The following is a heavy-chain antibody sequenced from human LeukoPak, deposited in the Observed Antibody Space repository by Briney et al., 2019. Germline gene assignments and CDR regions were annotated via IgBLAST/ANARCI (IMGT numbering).Heavy chain of an antibody. CDR2: IYQSGST. V-gene: IGHV4-38-2*02. CDR1: GYSISSRYF. CDR3: ARQSAYNPYYAFDS. Sequence: SETLSLTCTVSGYSISSRYFWGWIRQLPGKGLEWIGSIYQSGSTYYNPSLKSRVTISVDTSKDQFSVKLTSVTAADTAVYFCARQSAYNPYYAFDSWGQGTLVTVSS. D-gene: IGHD3-3*01. J-gene: IGHJ4*02.